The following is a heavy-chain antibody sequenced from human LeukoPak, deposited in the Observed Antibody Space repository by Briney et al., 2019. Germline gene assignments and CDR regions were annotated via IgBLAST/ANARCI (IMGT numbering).Heavy chain of an antibody. CDR3: AKRRLRYYDSSGYSFDY. CDR2: ISGSGGST. Sequence: GGSLRLSCAASGFTFSSYAMSWLRQAPGKGREWVSAISGSGGSTYYADSVKGRFTNARDNSKSTLYLQMNSLRAEDTAVYYCAKRRLRYYDSSGYSFDYWGQGTLVTVSS. J-gene: IGHJ4*02. V-gene: IGHV3-23*01. CDR1: GFTFSSYA. D-gene: IGHD3-22*01.